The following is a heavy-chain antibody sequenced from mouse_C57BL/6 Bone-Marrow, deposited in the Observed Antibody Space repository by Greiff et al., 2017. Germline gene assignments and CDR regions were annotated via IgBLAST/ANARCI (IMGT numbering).Heavy chain of an antibody. CDR1: GFTFSSYG. J-gene: IGHJ4*01. CDR3: ARHDLITDYYAMDY. CDR2: ISSGGSYT. D-gene: IGHD2-4*01. V-gene: IGHV5-6*01. Sequence: EVQRVESGGDLVKPGGSLKLSCAASGFTFSSYGMSWVRQTPDKRLEWVATISSGGSYTYYPDSVKGRFTISRDNAKNTLYLQMSSLKSEDTAMYYCARHDLITDYYAMDYWGQGTSVTVSS.